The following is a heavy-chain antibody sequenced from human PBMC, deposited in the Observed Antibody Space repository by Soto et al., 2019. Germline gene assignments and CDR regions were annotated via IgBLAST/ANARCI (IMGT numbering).Heavy chain of an antibody. Sequence: SETLSLTCAVSGGSISSGGYSWSWIRQPPGKGLEWIGYIYHSGSTYYNPSLKSRVTISVDRSKNQFSLKLSSVTAADTAVYYCARAPGSRWFGELGYYFDYWGQGALVTVSS. CDR1: GGSISSGGYS. J-gene: IGHJ4*02. CDR2: IYHSGST. V-gene: IGHV4-30-2*01. CDR3: ARAPGSRWFGELGYYFDY. D-gene: IGHD3-10*01.